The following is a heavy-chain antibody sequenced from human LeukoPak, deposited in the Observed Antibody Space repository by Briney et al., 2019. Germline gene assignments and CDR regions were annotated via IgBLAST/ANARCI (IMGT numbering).Heavy chain of an antibody. CDR1: GFTFSGAW. J-gene: IGHJ4*02. D-gene: IGHD2/OR15-2a*01. Sequence: GGSLRLSCAGSGFTFSGAWLSWVRQAPGRGLEWIGRIQGGGTTDYAAPVKGRFTISRDDSKATLYLQMNSLKTEDTAIYYCTTVTHFYLGGQGILVTVSS. CDR2: IQGGGTT. CDR3: TTVTHFYL. V-gene: IGHV3-15*01.